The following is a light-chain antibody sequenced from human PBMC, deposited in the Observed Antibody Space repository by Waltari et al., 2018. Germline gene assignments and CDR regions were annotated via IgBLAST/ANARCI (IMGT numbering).Light chain of an antibody. J-gene: IGKJ4*01. CDR2: DTS. CDR1: PSVSSY. Sequence: IVLTKSSATLSLSPGERANLPCRASPSVSSYLAWYQHKPGPAPRLLNYDTSNRATGIPARFSGCGSETDFTLTISGLEPEDFAVYYCQQRSNWPLTFGGGTKVEIK. CDR3: QQRSNWPLT. V-gene: IGKV3-11*01.